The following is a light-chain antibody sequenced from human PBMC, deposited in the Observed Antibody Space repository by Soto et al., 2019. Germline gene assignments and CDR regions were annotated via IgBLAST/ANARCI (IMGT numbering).Light chain of an antibody. J-gene: IGKJ3*01. CDR2: DAV. CDR1: QRVTGTD. V-gene: IGKV3-20*01. CDR3: DQYGSSIGT. Sequence: VWSPCPGTLPFSPVEGASLSYKVSQRVTGTDVAWYEERAGKAPRLLIYDAVRRATGIPDRFSGSGSGTDVTLNFGRLESGDFAVYYCDQYGSSIGTFGRGNNVDN.